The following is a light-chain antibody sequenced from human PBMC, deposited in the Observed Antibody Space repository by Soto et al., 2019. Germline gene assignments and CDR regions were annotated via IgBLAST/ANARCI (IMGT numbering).Light chain of an antibody. CDR2: SEN. CDR3: AAWDDSLDGVV. CDR1: SSNIGSNT. V-gene: IGLV1-44*01. Sequence: QSVLAQPPSASGTPGRRVTISCSGSSSNIGSNTVNWYQQLPGTAPKLLIYSENQRPSGVPDRFSGSKSGTSASLAISGLQSDDEADYYCAAWDDSLDGVVFGGGTQLTVL. J-gene: IGLJ2*01.